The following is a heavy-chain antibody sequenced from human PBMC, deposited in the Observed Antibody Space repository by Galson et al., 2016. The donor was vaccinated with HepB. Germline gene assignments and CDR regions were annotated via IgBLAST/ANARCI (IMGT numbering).Heavy chain of an antibody. J-gene: IGHJ4*02. CDR3: AGLRFLEWSFVRYFDY. V-gene: IGHV4-31*03. Sequence: TLSLTCTVSGDSITSRFSYWSWIRQHPGRGLEWIGYISYSEITYYNPSLKGRINMSADTSKNQFSLKLSSVTAADTAVYYCAGLRFLEWSFVRYFDYWGQGALVTVSS. CDR2: ISYSEIT. D-gene: IGHD3-3*01. CDR1: GDSITSRFSY.